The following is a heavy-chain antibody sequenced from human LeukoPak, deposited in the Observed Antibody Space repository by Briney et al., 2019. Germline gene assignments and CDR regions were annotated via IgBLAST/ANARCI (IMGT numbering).Heavy chain of an antibody. CDR1: GFTFSSYS. Sequence: PGGSLRLSCAASGFTFSSYSMNWVRQAPGKGLEWVSSISSSSYIYYADSVKGRFTISRDNAKNSLYLQMNSLRAEDTAVYYCAKDSYYYDSSGYLPSDAFDIWGQGTMVTVSS. J-gene: IGHJ3*02. CDR3: AKDSYYYDSSGYLPSDAFDI. V-gene: IGHV3-21*04. CDR2: ISSSSYI. D-gene: IGHD3-22*01.